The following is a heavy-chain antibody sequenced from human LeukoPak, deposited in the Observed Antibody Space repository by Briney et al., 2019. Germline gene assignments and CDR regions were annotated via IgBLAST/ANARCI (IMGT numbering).Heavy chain of an antibody. CDR1: GGSFSGYY. Sequence: SETLSLTCAVYGGSFSGYYWSWIRQPPGKGLEWIGEINHSGSTNYNPSLKSRVTISVDTSKNQFSLKLSSVTAADTAVYYCARARATPFDYWGQGTLVTVSS. CDR2: INHSGST. V-gene: IGHV4-34*01. D-gene: IGHD1-26*01. J-gene: IGHJ4*02. CDR3: ARARATPFDY.